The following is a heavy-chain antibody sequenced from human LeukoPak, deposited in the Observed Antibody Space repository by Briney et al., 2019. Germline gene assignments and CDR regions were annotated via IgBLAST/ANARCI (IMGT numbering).Heavy chain of an antibody. V-gene: IGHV3-7*01. CDR3: ARVCDWGYFGY. CDR2: VKQDASEK. J-gene: IGHJ4*01. Sequence: GGSLRLSCEASGFTFSNYWMGWVRQAPGRGLEWVANVKQDASEKYYVDSVKGRFTISSDNAESSLYLQMNSLKVEDTAVYYCARVCDWGYFGYWGRGTLVTVSS. CDR1: GFTFSNYW. D-gene: IGHD2-21*02.